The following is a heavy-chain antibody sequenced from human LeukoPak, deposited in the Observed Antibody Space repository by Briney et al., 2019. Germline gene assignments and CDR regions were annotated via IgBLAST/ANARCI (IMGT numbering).Heavy chain of an antibody. V-gene: IGHV4-59*08. J-gene: IGHJ3*02. Sequence: SETLSLTCTVSGGSISSYYWSWIRQPPGKGLEWIGYIYYSGSTNYNPSLKSRVTISVDTSKNQFSLKLSSVTAADTAVYYCARGYCGGDCYSSSHDAFDIWGQGTVVTVSS. CDR1: GGSISSYY. CDR3: ARGYCGGDCYSSSHDAFDI. CDR2: IYYSGST. D-gene: IGHD2-21*02.